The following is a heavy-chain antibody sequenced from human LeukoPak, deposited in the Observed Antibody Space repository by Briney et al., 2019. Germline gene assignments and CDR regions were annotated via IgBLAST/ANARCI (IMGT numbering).Heavy chain of an antibody. Sequence: PGGSLRLSCSASGFTFRNYAMHWVRQAPRKGREYDSSIARNADRTYYADSVKGRFTIPRDNSKNTLYLQMNSLRAEDTAVYYCARSNVGWEFDYWGQGTLVTVSS. CDR2: IARNADRT. D-gene: IGHD6-19*01. J-gene: IGHJ4*02. CDR1: GFTFRNYA. CDR3: ARSNVGWEFDY. V-gene: IGHV3-64*04.